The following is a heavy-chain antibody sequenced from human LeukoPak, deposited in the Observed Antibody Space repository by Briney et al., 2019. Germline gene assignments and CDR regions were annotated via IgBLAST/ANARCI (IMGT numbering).Heavy chain of an antibody. CDR1: GFTFSSYA. CDR3: ASDRDFRLHY. CDR2: INEDGSKK. D-gene: IGHD2-21*02. V-gene: IGHV3-7*03. Sequence: GSLRLSCAASGFTFSSYAMSWVRQAPGKGLEWVANINEDGSKKHYLDSVEDRFTISRDNAKNSLYLQMNSLRAEDTAVFYCASDRDFRLHYWGQGTLVTVSS. J-gene: IGHJ4*02.